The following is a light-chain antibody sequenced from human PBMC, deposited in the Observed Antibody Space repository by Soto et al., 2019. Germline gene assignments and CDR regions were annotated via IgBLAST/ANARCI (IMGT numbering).Light chain of an antibody. CDR3: HQYGSSPWT. J-gene: IGKJ1*01. CDR1: QSVSSGY. CDR2: GAS. Sequence: IVLTQSPGTLSLSPGERATLSCRASQSVSSGYLAWYRQKPGQAPRLLIYGASSRATGIPDRFSGSGSGTDFTLTISRLEPEDFAVYYCHQYGSSPWTFGQGTKVDIK. V-gene: IGKV3-20*01.